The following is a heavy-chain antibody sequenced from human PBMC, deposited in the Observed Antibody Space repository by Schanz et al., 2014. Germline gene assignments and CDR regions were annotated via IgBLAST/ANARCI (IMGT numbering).Heavy chain of an antibody. D-gene: IGHD2-2*01. CDR3: ARDVPINDY. Sequence: QAQMVQSGAEVKKPGASVKVSCKASGYPFSNYGISWLRQAPGQGFEWMAWMSYNGNTKYAQSLQGRVTVTRDTSTSTSYMELRSLTADDTAVYYCARDVPINDYWGQGTPVTVSS. CDR2: MSYNGNT. V-gene: IGHV1-18*01. J-gene: IGHJ4*02. CDR1: GYPFSNYG.